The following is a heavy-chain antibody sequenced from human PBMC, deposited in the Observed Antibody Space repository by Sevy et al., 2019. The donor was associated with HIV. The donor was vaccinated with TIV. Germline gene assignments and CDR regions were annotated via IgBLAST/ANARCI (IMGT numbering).Heavy chain of an antibody. Sequence: GGSLRLSCAASGFTFSAYWMNWVRQAPGKGLEWVANIKSDGSDKHYVDSVEGRFTISRDNAKNSLYLQMNSLRVEDTAVYYCAQETVGRFDSWGQATLVTAPQ. CDR2: IKSDGSDK. V-gene: IGHV3-7*01. CDR1: GFTFSAYW. D-gene: IGHD3-16*01. J-gene: IGHJ4*02. CDR3: AQETVGRFDS.